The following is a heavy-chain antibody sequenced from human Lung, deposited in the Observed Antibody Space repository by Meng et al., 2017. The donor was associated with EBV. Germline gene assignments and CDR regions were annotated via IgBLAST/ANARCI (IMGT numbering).Heavy chain of an antibody. CDR1: GFTFSTYA. J-gene: IGHJ1*01. CDR3: AKDRLRDSTSRYYQH. CDR2: ISGSGEIT. Sequence: EVQLVESGGGLVQPGGSLRRSGAASGFTFSTYAMSWVRQAPGRGLERVSSISGSGEITNYADSVKGRFTISRDNSNNTLYLQMNSLRADDTAVYFCAKDRLRDSTSRYYQHWGLGTLVTVDS. D-gene: IGHD3-22*01. V-gene: IGHV3-23*04.